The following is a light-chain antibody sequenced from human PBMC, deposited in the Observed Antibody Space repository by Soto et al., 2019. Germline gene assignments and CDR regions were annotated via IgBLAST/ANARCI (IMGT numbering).Light chain of an antibody. V-gene: IGKV3-20*01. CDR2: GAS. CDR3: QQYGSSPLP. CDR1: HSVVSIY. Sequence: ILLTQSPGTLSFSPGERATLSCRARHSVVSIYLACYQQKHGQARRLLIYGASSSATGMPDRFSGSGSGRDFTLTISRLEPEDFAVYYCQQYGSSPLPFGGGTKVDIK. J-gene: IGKJ4*01.